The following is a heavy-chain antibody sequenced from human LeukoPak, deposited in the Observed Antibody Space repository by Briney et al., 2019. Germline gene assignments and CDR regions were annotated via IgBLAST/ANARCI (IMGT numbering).Heavy chain of an antibody. J-gene: IGHJ4*02. CDR1: GFSFSSYS. CDR3: AGTDSGSYRRWFDY. CDR2: ISSSSTIK. D-gene: IGHD1-26*01. V-gene: IGHV3-48*01. Sequence: PGGSLRLSCAASGFSFSSYSMKWVRQAPGKGLEWVSYISSSSTIKYYADSVKGRFTVSRDNAKNSLYLQMNSLRAEDTAVYYCAGTDSGSYRRWFDYWGQGTLVTVSS.